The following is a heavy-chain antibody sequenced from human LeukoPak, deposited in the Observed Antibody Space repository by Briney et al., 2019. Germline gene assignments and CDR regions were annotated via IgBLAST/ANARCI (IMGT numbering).Heavy chain of an antibody. Sequence: GGSLRLSCAASGFTVSSNYMSWVRQAPGKGLEWVSVIYSGGSTYYADSVKGRFTNSRDNSKNTLYLQMNSLRAEDTAVYYCAREGPYDYVWGSYRLDAFDIWGQGTMITVSS. CDR1: GFTVSSNY. J-gene: IGHJ3*02. CDR2: IYSGGST. CDR3: AREGPYDYVWGSYRLDAFDI. D-gene: IGHD3-16*02. V-gene: IGHV3-66*01.